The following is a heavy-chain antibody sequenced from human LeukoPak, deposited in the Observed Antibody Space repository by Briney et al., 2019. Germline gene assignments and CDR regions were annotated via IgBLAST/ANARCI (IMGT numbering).Heavy chain of an antibody. CDR2: ISWNSGSI. CDR3: AKGGDWYDYGPPKAGRGYYYYGMDV. Sequence: PGGSLRLSCAASGFTFDDYAMHWVRQAPGKGLEWVSGISWNSGSIGYADSVKGRFTISRDNAKNSLYLQMNSLRAEDTALYYCAKGGDWYDYGPPKAGRGYYYYGMDVWGQGTTVTVSS. D-gene: IGHD3-16*01. V-gene: IGHV3-9*01. J-gene: IGHJ6*02. CDR1: GFTFDDYA.